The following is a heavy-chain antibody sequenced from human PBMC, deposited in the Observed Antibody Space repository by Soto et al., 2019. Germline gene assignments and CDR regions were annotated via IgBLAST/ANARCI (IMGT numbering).Heavy chain of an antibody. CDR3: ARDYRGYSYGGFDY. D-gene: IGHD5-18*01. CDR2: TYSGGST. CDR1: GFTVSSNY. Sequence: EVQLVESGGGLVQPGGSLRLSCAASGFTVSSNYMSWVRQAPGKGLEWVSVTYSGGSTYYADSVKGRFTISRDNSKNTLYLQMNSLRAEDTAVYYCARDYRGYSYGGFDYWGQGTLVTVSS. J-gene: IGHJ4*02. V-gene: IGHV3-66*01.